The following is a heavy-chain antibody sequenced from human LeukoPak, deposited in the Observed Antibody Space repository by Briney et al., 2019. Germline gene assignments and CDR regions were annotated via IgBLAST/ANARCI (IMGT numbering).Heavy chain of an antibody. CDR1: GGSISTSSYY. Sequence: PSETLSLTCTVSGGSISTSSYYWGWIRQPPGKGLEWIGSFYYSGSAYYNPSLKSRVTISVDTSKNQFSLKLSSVTAADTAVYYCARRGGSYRFFDYWGQGTQVTVSS. D-gene: IGHD3-16*02. CDR3: ARRGGSYRFFDY. V-gene: IGHV4-39*01. CDR2: FYYSGSA. J-gene: IGHJ4*02.